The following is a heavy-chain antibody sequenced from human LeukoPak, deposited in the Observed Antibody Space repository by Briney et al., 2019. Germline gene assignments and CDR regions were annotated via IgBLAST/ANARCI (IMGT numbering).Heavy chain of an antibody. J-gene: IGHJ4*02. D-gene: IGHD6-19*01. Sequence: GGSLRLSCAASGFTFSSYAMSWVRQAPGKGLEWVSAISGSGGSTYYADSVKGRFTISRDNSKNTLYLQVNSLRAEDTAVYYCAGGGYSSGWRPYYFDYWGQGTLVTVSS. CDR1: GFTFSSYA. V-gene: IGHV3-23*01. CDR3: AGGGYSSGWRPYYFDY. CDR2: ISGSGGST.